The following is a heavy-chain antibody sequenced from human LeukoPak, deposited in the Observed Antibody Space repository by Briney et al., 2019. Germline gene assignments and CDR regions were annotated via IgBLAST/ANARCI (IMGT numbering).Heavy chain of an antibody. CDR3: AKLGGVTTQNPFDY. Sequence: PGGSLRLSCAASGFTFSSYVMHWVRQAPGKGLEWVSLISWDGGSTYYADSVKGRFTISRDNSKNSLYLQMNSLRTEDTALYYCAKLGGVTTQNPFDYWGQGTLVTVSS. D-gene: IGHD4-17*01. V-gene: IGHV3-43*01. CDR2: ISWDGGST. CDR1: GFTFSSYV. J-gene: IGHJ4*02.